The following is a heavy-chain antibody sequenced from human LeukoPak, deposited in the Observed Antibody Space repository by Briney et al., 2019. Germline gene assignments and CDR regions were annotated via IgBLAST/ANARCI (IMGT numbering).Heavy chain of an antibody. V-gene: IGHV3-48*01. CDR1: GFSFSTSY. J-gene: IGHJ4*02. CDR3: AGGRLVATSKAVAIDY. CDR2: ISSSSSTI. Sequence: GGSLRLSCAASGFSFSTSYMNWVRQAPGKGLEWVSYISSSSSTIYYADSVKGRFTISRDNAKNSLFLQMNNLRADDTAVYYCAGGRLVATSKAVAIDYWGQGTLVTVSS. D-gene: IGHD5-12*01.